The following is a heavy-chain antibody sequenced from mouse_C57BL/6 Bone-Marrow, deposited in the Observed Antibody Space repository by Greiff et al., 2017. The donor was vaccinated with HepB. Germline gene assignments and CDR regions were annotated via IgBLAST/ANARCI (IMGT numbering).Heavy chain of an antibody. CDR3: ARGNYYGSSPYAMDY. J-gene: IGHJ4*01. V-gene: IGHV1-22*01. CDR1: GYTFTDYN. Sequence: EVQLVESGPELVKPGASVKMSCKASGYTFTDYNMHWVKQSHGKSLEWIGYINPNNGGTSYNQKFKGKATLTVNKSSSTAYMELRSLTSEDSAVYYCARGNYYGSSPYAMDYWGQGTSVTVSS. CDR2: INPNNGGT. D-gene: IGHD1-1*01.